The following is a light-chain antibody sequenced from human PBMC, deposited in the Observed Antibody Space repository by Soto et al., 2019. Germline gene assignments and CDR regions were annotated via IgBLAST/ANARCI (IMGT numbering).Light chain of an antibody. CDR1: SGSVSTSYY. Sequence: QTVVTQEPSFSVSPGRTVTLTCGLSSGSVSTSYYPSWYQQTPGQAPRTLIYNTNTRSSGVPDRFSGSILGNKAALTITGAQPDDESDYYCVLYMVSGIWVFCGGTKLTVL. CDR3: VLYMVSGIWV. CDR2: NTN. J-gene: IGLJ3*02. V-gene: IGLV8-61*01.